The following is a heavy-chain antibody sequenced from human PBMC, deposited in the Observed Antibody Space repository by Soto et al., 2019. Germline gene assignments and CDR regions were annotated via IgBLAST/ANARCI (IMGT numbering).Heavy chain of an antibody. CDR2: ISGSGGST. CDR1: GVTFSSYA. D-gene: IGHD2-15*01. CDR3: ALCSGGSCYSGCYRY. J-gene: IGHJ4*02. Sequence: GGALRLSCTASGVTFSSYAMICGRQAPGKGLWWVSAISGSGGSTYYADSLFVRFTISRDNSKNTLHLQMNSLRTEDTAGHYFALCSGGSCYSGCYRYWGPATLGTLS. V-gene: IGHV3-23*01.